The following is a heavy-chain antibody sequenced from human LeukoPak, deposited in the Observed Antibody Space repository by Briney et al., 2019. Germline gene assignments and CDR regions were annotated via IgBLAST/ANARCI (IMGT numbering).Heavy chain of an antibody. CDR3: ARTASCGTNCYSYFDY. Sequence: ASVKVSCKASGYTFTGYYIHWVRQAPGQGLELMGWINPNSGGTYYAQTFQARVTMTRDTSISTAYMELSRLRSDDTALYYCARTASCGTNCYSYFDYWGQGTPVTVSS. D-gene: IGHD2-21*01. CDR1: GYTFTGYY. J-gene: IGHJ4*02. V-gene: IGHV1-2*02. CDR2: INPNSGGT.